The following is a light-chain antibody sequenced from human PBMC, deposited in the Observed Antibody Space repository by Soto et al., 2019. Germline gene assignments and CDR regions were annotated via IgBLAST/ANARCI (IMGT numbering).Light chain of an antibody. CDR3: AAWDDSLSGPVYV. CDR2: SNN. CDR1: SSNIGSNY. V-gene: IGLV1-47*02. J-gene: IGLJ1*01. Sequence: QSVLTQPPSASGTPGQRVTISCSGSSSNIGSNYVYWYQQLPGTAPKLLIYSNNQRPSGVPDRFSGSKSGTSASLAISGLRSEDEADYYCAAWDDSLSGPVYVCGTGTKVTV.